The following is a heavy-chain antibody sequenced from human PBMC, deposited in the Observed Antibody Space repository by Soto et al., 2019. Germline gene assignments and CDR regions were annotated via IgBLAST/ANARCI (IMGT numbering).Heavy chain of an antibody. CDR3: ARDSGPQWLVRGNWFDP. CDR2: IWYDGSNK. Sequence: GGSLRLSCAASGFTFSSYGMHWVRQAPGKGLEWVAVIWYDGSNKYYADSVKGRFTISRDNSKNTLYLQMNSLRAEDTAVYYCARDSGPQWLVRGNWFDPWGQGTLVTVSS. J-gene: IGHJ5*02. CDR1: GFTFSSYG. V-gene: IGHV3-33*01. D-gene: IGHD6-19*01.